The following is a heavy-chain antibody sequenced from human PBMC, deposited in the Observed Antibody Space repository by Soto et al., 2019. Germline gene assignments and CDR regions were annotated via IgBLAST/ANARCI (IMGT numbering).Heavy chain of an antibody. CDR2: ISGSGGST. V-gene: IGHV3-23*01. Sequence: LRLSCAASGFTFSSYAMSWVRQAPGKGLEWVSAISGSGGSTYYADSVKGRFTISRDNSKNTLYLQMNSLRAEDTAVYYCAKDSAIFGVVKWYYGMDVWGQGTTVTVSS. J-gene: IGHJ6*02. CDR3: AKDSAIFGVVKWYYGMDV. D-gene: IGHD3-3*01. CDR1: GFTFSSYA.